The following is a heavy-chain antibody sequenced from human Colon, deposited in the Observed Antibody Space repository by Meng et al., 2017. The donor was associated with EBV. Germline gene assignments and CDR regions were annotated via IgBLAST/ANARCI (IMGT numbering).Heavy chain of an antibody. Sequence: AQLKDSAPEPVNHSETRSLPCSVSGGSVSSNDYHWSWIRQPPGKGLEWIGCMYDSGSAKYNPSLNSRVTISIDTTRNHFVLKLTSVTAADTAVYYCAYYFVGRGGTGSWGQGTLVTVSS. CDR1: GGSVSSNDYH. J-gene: IGHJ5*02. CDR2: MYDSGSA. CDR3: AYYFVGRGGTGS. V-gene: IGHV4-61*03. D-gene: IGHD2-8*02.